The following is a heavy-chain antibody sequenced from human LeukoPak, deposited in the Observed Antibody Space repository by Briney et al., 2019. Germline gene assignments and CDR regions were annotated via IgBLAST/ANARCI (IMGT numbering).Heavy chain of an antibody. Sequence: GGSLRLSCAASGFTVSSNYMSWVRQAPGKGLEWVSVIYSGGSTYYADSVKGRFTISRDNSKNTLYLQMNSLRAEDTAVYYCARDYNFIGGSNWGQGTLVTVSS. V-gene: IGHV3-53*01. CDR2: IYSGGST. CDR3: ARDYNFIGGSN. D-gene: IGHD2-15*01. CDR1: GFTVSSNY. J-gene: IGHJ4*02.